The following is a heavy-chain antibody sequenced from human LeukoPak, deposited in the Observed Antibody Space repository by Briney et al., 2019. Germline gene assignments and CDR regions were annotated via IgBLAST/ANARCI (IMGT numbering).Heavy chain of an antibody. CDR2: IIPIFGTA. J-gene: IGHJ3*02. D-gene: IGHD6-19*01. Sequence: SVKVSCKASGGTFSSYALSWVRQAPGQGLEWMGGIIPIFGTANYAQKFQGRVTITADESTSTAYMELSSLRSEDTAVYYCATAVAVADDAFDIWGQGTMVTVSS. CDR3: ATAVAVADDAFDI. CDR1: GGTFSSYA. V-gene: IGHV1-69*13.